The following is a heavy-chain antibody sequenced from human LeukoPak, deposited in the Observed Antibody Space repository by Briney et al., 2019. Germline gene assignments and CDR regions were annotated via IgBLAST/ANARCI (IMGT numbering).Heavy chain of an antibody. CDR2: ISYDGSNK. D-gene: IGHD2-8*01. V-gene: IGHV3-30*18. CDR3: AKVLGVGPYYYYGMDV. J-gene: IGHJ6*02. CDR1: GFTFSSYG. Sequence: GGSLGLSCAASGFTFSSYGMHWVRQAPGKGLEWVAVISYDGSNKYYADSVKGRFTISRDNSKNTLYLQMNSLRAEDTAVYYCAKVLGVGPYYYYGMDVWGQGTMVTVSS.